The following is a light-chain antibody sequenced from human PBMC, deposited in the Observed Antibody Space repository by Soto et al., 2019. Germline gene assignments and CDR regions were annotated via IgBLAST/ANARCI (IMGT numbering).Light chain of an antibody. J-gene: IGKJ1*01. CDR2: GAS. CDR1: ESVSSTD. V-gene: IGKV3-20*01. Sequence: EIVLTQSPGPLSLSPGERATLSCRASESVSSTDLAWYQQKPGQAPRLLIYGASSRATGVPDRFSGSGSGTDFTLTISRLEPEDFALYYCQQYGSSRTFGQGTRVEIK. CDR3: QQYGSSRT.